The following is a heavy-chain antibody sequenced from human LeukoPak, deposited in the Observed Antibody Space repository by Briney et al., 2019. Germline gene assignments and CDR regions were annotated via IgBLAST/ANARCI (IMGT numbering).Heavy chain of an antibody. D-gene: IGHD4-23*01. CDR2: IYSGGST. Sequence: GGSLRLSCAASGFTVSSNYMSWVRQAPGKGLEWVSVIYSGGSTYYADSVKGRFTISRDNAKNSLYLQMNSLRAEDTAVYYCARVGDYGGNSEGYWGQGTLVTVSS. J-gene: IGHJ4*02. V-gene: IGHV3-66*01. CDR3: ARVGDYGGNSEGY. CDR1: GFTVSSNY.